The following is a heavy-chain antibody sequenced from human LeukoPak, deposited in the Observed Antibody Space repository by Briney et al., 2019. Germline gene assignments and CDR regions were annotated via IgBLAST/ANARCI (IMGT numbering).Heavy chain of an antibody. CDR1: GYTVTGPY. D-gene: IGHD5-18*01. CDR2: SNPNSGVT. Sequence: ASVKVSFKASGYTVTGPYLHWVRQAPGQGLEWMGWSNPNSGVTNYAQKFQGRVTMTRDTSINTAYMEPHSLTSDNTAMYYCAKDAYSGFSSSYNMESWGQGTLVTVSS. J-gene: IGHJ5*02. V-gene: IGHV1-2*02. CDR3: AKDAYSGFSSSYNMES.